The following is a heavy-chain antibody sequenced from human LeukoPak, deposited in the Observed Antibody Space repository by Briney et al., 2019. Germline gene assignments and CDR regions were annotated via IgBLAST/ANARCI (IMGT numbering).Heavy chain of an antibody. D-gene: IGHD1-26*01. CDR3: ARHSGSRDGFDI. Sequence: PSETLSLTCTVSGGSLSSFYWSWIRQPPGKGLEWIGYTYYSGSTNYNPSLKSRVTISVDTSKNQFSLKLSSVTAADTAVYYCARHSGSRDGFDIWGQGTMVTVSS. V-gene: IGHV4-59*08. CDR1: GGSLSSFY. CDR2: TYYSGST. J-gene: IGHJ3*02.